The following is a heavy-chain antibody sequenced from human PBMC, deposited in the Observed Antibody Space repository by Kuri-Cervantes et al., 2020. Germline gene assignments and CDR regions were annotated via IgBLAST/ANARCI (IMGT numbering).Heavy chain of an antibody. V-gene: IGHV4-30-2*01. CDR3: ARDLSGSYYKLGYYYYYGMDV. Sequence: SQTLSLTCGVSGGSISSGGYSWSWIRQPPGKGLEWIGYMYHSGSTYYNPSLKSRVTVSVGTSKNQFSLKLSSVTAADTAVYYCARDLSGSYYKLGYYYYYGMDVWGQGTTVTVSS. CDR2: MYHSGST. CDR1: GGSISSGGYS. D-gene: IGHD3-10*01. J-gene: IGHJ6*02.